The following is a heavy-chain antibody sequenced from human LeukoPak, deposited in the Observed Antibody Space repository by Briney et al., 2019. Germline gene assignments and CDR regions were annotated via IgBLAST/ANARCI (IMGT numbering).Heavy chain of an antibody. Sequence: GGSLRLSCAASGFTFSSYSMNWVRQAPGKGLEWVSSISSSSSYIYYADSVRGRFTISRDSAKNSLYLQMNSLRAEDTAVYYCARDRQYHFDYWGQGTLVTVSS. CDR2: ISSSSSYI. CDR3: ARDRQYHFDY. V-gene: IGHV3-21*01. J-gene: IGHJ4*02. D-gene: IGHD2-2*01. CDR1: GFTFSSYS.